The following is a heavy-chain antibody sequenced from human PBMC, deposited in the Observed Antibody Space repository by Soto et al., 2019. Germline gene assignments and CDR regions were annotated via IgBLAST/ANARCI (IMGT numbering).Heavy chain of an antibody. V-gene: IGHV3-7*05. CDR3: ARFPWERHEYYFDY. CDR1: AFTFSTNYW. Sequence: GGSLRLSCATSAFTFSTNYWMSWVRQAPGQGLEWVANMNQDGSEKYYVGSVKGRFTISRDNAKNSLYLEMNNLRVEDTAVYYCARFPWERHEYYFDYWGQGTLVTVSS. D-gene: IGHD1-26*01. CDR2: MNQDGSEK. J-gene: IGHJ4*02.